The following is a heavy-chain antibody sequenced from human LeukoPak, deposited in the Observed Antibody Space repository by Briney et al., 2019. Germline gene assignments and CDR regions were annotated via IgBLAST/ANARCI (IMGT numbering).Heavy chain of an antibody. J-gene: IGHJ4*02. CDR3: ARDPHYYGSGSYSY. Sequence: PGGSLRLSCVASGFTVSTSYMIWVRQAPGKGLEWVSVIYSGGLTYYADSVKGRFTISRDNSKNTLYLQMNSLRAEDTAVYYCARDPHYYGSGSYSYWGQGTLVTVSS. CDR2: IYSGGLT. V-gene: IGHV3-53*01. CDR1: GFTVSTSY. D-gene: IGHD3-10*01.